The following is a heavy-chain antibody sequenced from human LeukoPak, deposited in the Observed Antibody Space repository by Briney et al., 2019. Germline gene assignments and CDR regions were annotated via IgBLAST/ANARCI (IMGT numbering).Heavy chain of an antibody. Sequence: VASVKVSCKASGGTFSSYAISWVRQAPGQGLEWMGGIIPIFGTANYAQKFQGRVTITADESTSTAYMELSSLRSEDTAVYYCARDFYYYDSSGYYYEYFDYWGQGTLVTVSS. J-gene: IGHJ4*02. CDR1: GGTFSSYA. CDR3: ARDFYYYDSSGYYYEYFDY. CDR2: IIPIFGTA. V-gene: IGHV1-69*13. D-gene: IGHD3-22*01.